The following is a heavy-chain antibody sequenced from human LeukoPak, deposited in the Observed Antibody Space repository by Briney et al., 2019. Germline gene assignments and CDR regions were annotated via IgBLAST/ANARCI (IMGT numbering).Heavy chain of an antibody. Sequence: GESLKISCKGSGYIFTNYWIGWVRQMPGKGLEWMGIVYPGDSDTRYSPSFQGQVTFSADKSINTAYLQWSSLTASDTAMYYCARGGYCSGGSCHHPSYWGQGTRVTVSS. V-gene: IGHV5-51*01. J-gene: IGHJ4*02. D-gene: IGHD2-15*01. CDR1: GYIFTNYW. CDR3: ARGGYCSGGSCHHPSY. CDR2: VYPGDSDT.